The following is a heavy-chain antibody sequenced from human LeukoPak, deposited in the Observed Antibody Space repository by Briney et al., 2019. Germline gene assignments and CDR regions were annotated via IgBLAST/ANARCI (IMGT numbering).Heavy chain of an antibody. Sequence: ASVKVSCKASGYTFTGYYMHWVRQAPGQGLEWMGWINPNSGGTNYAQKFQGRVTMTRDTSISTAYMELSRLRSDDTAVYYCAREAVAGNYYYYYMDVWGKGTTVTVSS. D-gene: IGHD6-19*01. CDR2: INPNSGGT. J-gene: IGHJ6*03. CDR1: GYTFTGYY. V-gene: IGHV1-2*02. CDR3: AREAVAGNYYYYYMDV.